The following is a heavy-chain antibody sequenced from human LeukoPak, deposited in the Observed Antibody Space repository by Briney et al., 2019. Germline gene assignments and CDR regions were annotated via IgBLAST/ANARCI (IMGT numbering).Heavy chain of an antibody. Sequence: PSETLSLTCAVSGGSISSGGYSWSWIRQPPGEGLEWIGYIYHSGSTYYNPSLKSRVTISVDRSKNQFSLKLSSVTAADTAVYYCARGGQGYGDYNWFDPWGQGTLVTVSS. CDR3: ARGGQGYGDYNWFDP. J-gene: IGHJ5*02. D-gene: IGHD4-17*01. V-gene: IGHV4-30-2*01. CDR1: GGSISSGGYS. CDR2: IYHSGST.